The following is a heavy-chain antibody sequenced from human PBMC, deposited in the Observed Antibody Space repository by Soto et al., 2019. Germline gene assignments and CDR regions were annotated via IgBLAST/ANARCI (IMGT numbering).Heavy chain of an antibody. J-gene: IGHJ4*02. CDR1: GYTLTELS. Sequence: GASVKVSCKVSGYTLTELSMHWVRQAPGKGLEWMGGFDPEDGETIYAQKFQGRVTMTEDTSTDTAYMELSSLRSEDTAVYYCATWGSYGSSFEIDYSGQGIPVTVSS. D-gene: IGHD6-13*01. CDR3: ATWGSYGSSFEIDY. CDR2: FDPEDGET. V-gene: IGHV1-24*01.